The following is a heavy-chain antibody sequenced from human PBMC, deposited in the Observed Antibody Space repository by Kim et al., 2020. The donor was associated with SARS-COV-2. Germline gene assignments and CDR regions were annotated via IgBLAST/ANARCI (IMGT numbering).Heavy chain of an antibody. J-gene: IGHJ4*02. CDR1: GFTFSRYA. D-gene: IGHD3-22*01. V-gene: IGHV3-23*01. CDR3: AKDHKSSGWPTFDY. Sequence: GGSLRLSCEGSGFTFSRYAISWVRQAPGRGPEWVASVNNGGNPYYADSVKGRFTVSRDNARNTLYLQMDRLRAEDTALYYCAKDHKSSGWPTFDYWGQG. CDR2: VNNGGNP.